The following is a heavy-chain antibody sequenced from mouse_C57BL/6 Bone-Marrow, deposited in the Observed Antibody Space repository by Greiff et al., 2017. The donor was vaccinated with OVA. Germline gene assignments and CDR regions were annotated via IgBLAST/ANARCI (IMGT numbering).Heavy chain of an antibody. J-gene: IGHJ2*01. Sequence: EVHLVESGGGLVKPGGSLKLSCAASGFTFSSYAMSWVRQTPEKRLECVATISDGGSYTYYPDNVKGRFTISRDNAKNNLYLQMSHLKSEDTAMYDCARDYYGSPYYWGQGTTLTVSS. CDR1: GFTFSSYA. V-gene: IGHV5-4*01. D-gene: IGHD1-1*01. CDR3: ARDYYGSPYY. CDR2: ISDGGSYT.